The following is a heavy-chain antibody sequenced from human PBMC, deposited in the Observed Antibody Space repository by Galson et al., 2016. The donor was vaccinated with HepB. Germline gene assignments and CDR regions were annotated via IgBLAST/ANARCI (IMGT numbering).Heavy chain of an antibody. CDR3: ARGGRKGLWGYYFDY. CDR1: SGSISSGGYY. D-gene: IGHD5-18*01. J-gene: IGHJ4*02. Sequence: TLSLTCTVSSGSISSGGYYWSWIRQHPGKGLQWIGYIYHLGNTYFNPSLKSRVTMSIDASKNQFSLKLSSVTAADTAVYYCARGGRKGLWGYYFDYWGQGTLVPVSS. V-gene: IGHV4-31*03. CDR2: IYHLGNT.